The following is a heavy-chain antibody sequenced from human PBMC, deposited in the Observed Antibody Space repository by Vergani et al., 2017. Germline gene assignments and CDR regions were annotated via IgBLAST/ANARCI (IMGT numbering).Heavy chain of an antibody. D-gene: IGHD3-22*01. J-gene: IGHJ4*02. Sequence: EVQLVQSGAEVKKPGGSLKISCQIFGYSFTNYWIGWVRQMPGKGGDGMGIILPADSDTRYSPPFQGQVTISVDKSIGTAYLQRSSLRASDSAMYYCARLYGRDSSGSKYFDYWGQGTLVTVSS. CDR1: GYSFTNYW. V-gene: IGHV5-51*01. CDR3: ARLYGRDSSGSKYFDY. CDR2: ILPADSDT.